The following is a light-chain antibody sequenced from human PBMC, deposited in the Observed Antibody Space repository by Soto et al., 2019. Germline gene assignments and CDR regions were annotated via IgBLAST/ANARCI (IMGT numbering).Light chain of an antibody. J-gene: IGKJ4*01. CDR2: DAS. CDR3: QQYDNLPFT. CDR1: QSISSW. Sequence: DIQMTQSPSALSASVGDRATITCRASQSISSWLAWYRQKPGKAPKLLTYDASNLETGVPSRFSGSGSGTDFTFTISSLQPEDIATYYCQQYDNLPFTFGGGTKVDIK. V-gene: IGKV1-33*01.